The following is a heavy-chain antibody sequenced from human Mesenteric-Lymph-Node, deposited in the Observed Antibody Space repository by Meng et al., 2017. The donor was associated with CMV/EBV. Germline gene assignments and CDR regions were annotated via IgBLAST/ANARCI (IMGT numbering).Heavy chain of an antibody. V-gene: IGHV1-18*01. J-gene: IGHJ4*02. Sequence: GYNFTSYGISWVRQAPGQGLEWMGWISAYNGNTNYAQKLQGRVTMTTDTSTSTAYMELRSLRSDDTAVYYCARDHYYGSGSYLSFDYWGQGTLVTVSS. CDR1: GYNFTSYG. CDR2: ISAYNGNT. D-gene: IGHD3-10*01. CDR3: ARDHYYGSGSYLSFDY.